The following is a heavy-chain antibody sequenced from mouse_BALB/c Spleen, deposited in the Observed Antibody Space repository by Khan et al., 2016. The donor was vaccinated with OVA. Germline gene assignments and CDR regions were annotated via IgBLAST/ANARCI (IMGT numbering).Heavy chain of an antibody. Sequence: EVQLQESGPGLVKPSQSLSLTCTVTGYSITTDYAWNWIRQFPGNKLEWMGFISYSGNTQHNPSLKSRISITRDTSKNQFFLQLKSVTTEDTARYYCARVYRGDFDYWGQGTTLTVSS. J-gene: IGHJ2*01. CDR1: GYSITTDYA. D-gene: IGHD2-14*01. CDR2: ISYSGNT. V-gene: IGHV3-2*02. CDR3: ARVYRGDFDY.